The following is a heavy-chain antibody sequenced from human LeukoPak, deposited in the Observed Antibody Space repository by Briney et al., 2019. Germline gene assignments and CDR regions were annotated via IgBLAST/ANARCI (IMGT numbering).Heavy chain of an antibody. D-gene: IGHD6-13*01. Sequence: GGSLRLSCSASGFTFGSYAMHWVRQAPGNGLEYVSVISSAGDSTYYADSVKGRFTISRDNSKNTLYLQMSSLRAEDTAVYYCVKQGPYSSSWYCDYWGQGTLVTVSS. CDR2: ISSAGDST. CDR3: VKQGPYSSSWYCDY. J-gene: IGHJ4*02. CDR1: GFTFGSYA. V-gene: IGHV3-64D*06.